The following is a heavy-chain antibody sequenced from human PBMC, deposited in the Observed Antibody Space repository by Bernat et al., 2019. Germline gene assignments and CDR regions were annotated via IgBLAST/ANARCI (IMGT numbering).Heavy chain of an antibody. J-gene: IGHJ4*02. V-gene: IGHV4-39*01. D-gene: IGHD4-11*01. Sequence: QLQLQESGPGLVKPSETLSLTCTVSGGSISSSSYYWGWIRQPPGKGLEWIGSIYYSGSTYYNPSLKSRVTISVDTSKNQFSLRLSSVTAADTAVYYCARPSMTSVPDYWGQGTLVTVSS. CDR1: GGSISSSSYY. CDR3: ARPSMTSVPDY. CDR2: IYYSGST.